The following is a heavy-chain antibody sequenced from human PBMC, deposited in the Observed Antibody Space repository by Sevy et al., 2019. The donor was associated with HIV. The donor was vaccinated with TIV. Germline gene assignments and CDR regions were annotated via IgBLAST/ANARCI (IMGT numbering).Heavy chain of an antibody. J-gene: IGHJ3*01. V-gene: IGHV3-33*03. CDR1: GFDFSTYD. CDR2: ISFDGSDK. D-gene: IGHD3-22*01. CDR3: AKRERSYYDSSGNYDAFDV. Sequence: GGSLRLSCAASGFDFSTYDMHWVRQAPGKGLEWVAFISFDGSDKWYVDSVKGRFTISRENSKNTLYVQMNTLRDEDMAVYYCAKRERSYYDSSGNYDAFDVWGQGTSVTVSS.